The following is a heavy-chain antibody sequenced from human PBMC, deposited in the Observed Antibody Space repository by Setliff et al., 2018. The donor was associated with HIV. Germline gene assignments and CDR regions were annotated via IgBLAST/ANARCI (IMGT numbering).Heavy chain of an antibody. CDR2: IHHSGTA. Sequence: PSETLSLTCTVSGGSITRTPYYWGWIRQPPGKGLEWIGSIHHSGTAYDNPSLKSRVTISVDPSKNQILLRLSSVTAADTAVYHCARLSGGMVPNYLGQGTLVTVSS. CDR3: ARLSGGMVPNY. CDR1: GGSITRTPYY. J-gene: IGHJ4*02. D-gene: IGHD3-10*01. V-gene: IGHV4-39*01.